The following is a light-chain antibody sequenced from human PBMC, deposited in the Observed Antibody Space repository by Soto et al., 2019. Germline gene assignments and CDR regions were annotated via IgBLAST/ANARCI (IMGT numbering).Light chain of an antibody. CDR3: QQSYSTPYT. J-gene: IGKJ2*01. CDR1: QSISNY. CDR2: AAS. Sequence: DIQMTQSPSYLSASVGDRVTITCRASQSISNYLNWYQQKPGKAPKLLIFAASSLQSGVPSRFSGSGSGTDFTLTIGSLQPEDFATYYCQQSYSTPYTFGQGTKLEIK. V-gene: IGKV1-39*01.